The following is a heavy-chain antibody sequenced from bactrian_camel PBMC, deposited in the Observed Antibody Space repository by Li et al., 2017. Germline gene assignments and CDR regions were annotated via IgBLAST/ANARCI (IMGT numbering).Heavy chain of an antibody. CDR1: GYTYYNWC. Sequence: VQLVESGEGSVQSGGSLRLSCAVSGYTYYNWCMGWFRQAPGKEREGVAAIDSDGSARHADSVAGRFTISQDSSKNTLSLQMNSLKPEDTAMYYCGKGLSKGFGPNCQYNFPGRGTEVTVSPSSGRGTQVTVS. D-gene: IGHD3*01. CDR2: IDSDGSA. V-gene: IGHV3S53*01. J-gene: IGHJ4*01.